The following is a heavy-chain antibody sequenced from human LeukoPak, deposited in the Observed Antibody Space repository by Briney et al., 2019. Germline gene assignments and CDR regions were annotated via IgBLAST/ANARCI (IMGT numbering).Heavy chain of an antibody. D-gene: IGHD4-17*01. J-gene: IGHJ4*02. CDR1: GFTFSSYG. Sequence: GRSLRLSCAASGFTFSSYGMHWVRQAPGKGLEWVAVIWYDGSNKYYADSAKGRFTISRDNSKNTLSLQMNSLRAEDTAVYYCARDLSDYGDFDYWGQGTLVTVSS. CDR3: ARDLSDYGDFDY. V-gene: IGHV3-33*01. CDR2: IWYDGSNK.